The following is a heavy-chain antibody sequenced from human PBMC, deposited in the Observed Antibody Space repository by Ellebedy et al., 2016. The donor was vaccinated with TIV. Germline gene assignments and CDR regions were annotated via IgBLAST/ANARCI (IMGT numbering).Heavy chain of an antibody. D-gene: IGHD6-19*01. V-gene: IGHV3-66*01. CDR3: ARDLRRPFSVPIAVAIDWYFDL. CDR1: GFTVSSNY. Sequence: GGSLRLXXAASGFTVSSNYMSWVRQAPGKGLEWVSVIYSGGSTYYADSVKGRFTISTDNSRNTLYLQMNSLRAEDTAVYYCARDLRRPFSVPIAVAIDWYFDLWGRGTTVTVSS. J-gene: IGHJ2*01. CDR2: IYSGGST.